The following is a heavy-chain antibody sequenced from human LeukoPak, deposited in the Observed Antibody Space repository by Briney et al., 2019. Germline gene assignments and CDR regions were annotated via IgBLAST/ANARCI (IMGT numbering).Heavy chain of an antibody. Sequence: ETLSLTCTVSGGSISSYYWMSWVRQAPGKGLEWVANIKQDGSEKYYVDSVKGRFTISRDNAKNSLYLQMNSLRAEDTAVYYCARDVGQDTAMVTGYYYYYGMDVWGQGTTVTVSS. CDR3: ARDVGQDTAMVTGYYYYYGMDV. V-gene: IGHV3-7*01. CDR2: IKQDGSEK. D-gene: IGHD5-18*01. CDR1: GGSISSYYW. J-gene: IGHJ6*02.